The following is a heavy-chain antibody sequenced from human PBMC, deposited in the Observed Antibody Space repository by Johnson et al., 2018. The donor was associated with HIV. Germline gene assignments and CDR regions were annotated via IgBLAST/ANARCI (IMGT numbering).Heavy chain of an antibody. CDR1: GFTFENYG. J-gene: IGHJ3*01. Sequence: MMLVESGGSVIRPGGSLRLSCVGTGFTFENYGMSWVRQAPGKGLPWVSGINWNGDTTTYADSVKGRFTVSRDNAKRSLYLQLSNLRAEDTALYYCATLTVRSRAFDLWGQGTLVTVSS. V-gene: IGHV3-20*04. CDR2: INWNGDTT. D-gene: IGHD4-17*01. CDR3: ATLTVRSRAFDL.